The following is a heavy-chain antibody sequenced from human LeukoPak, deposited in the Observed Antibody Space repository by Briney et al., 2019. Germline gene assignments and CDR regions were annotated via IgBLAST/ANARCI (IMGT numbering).Heavy chain of an antibody. D-gene: IGHD3/OR15-3a*01. CDR1: GYTFTSYD. CDR3: ARALSWTTDSYYYMDV. CDR2: MNTNSGNT. Sequence: ASVTVSCKASGYTFTSYDINWVRQATGQGLEWMGWMNTNSGNTGYAQKFQGRVTMTKNTSITTAYMELSSLRSEDTAVYYCARALSWTTDSYYYMDVWGKGTTVTVYS. J-gene: IGHJ6*03. V-gene: IGHV1-8*01.